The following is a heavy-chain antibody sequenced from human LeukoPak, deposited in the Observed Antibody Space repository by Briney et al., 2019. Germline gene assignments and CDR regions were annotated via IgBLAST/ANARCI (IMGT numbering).Heavy chain of an antibody. Sequence: ASVKVSCKASGYTFTGYYMHWVRQAPGQGLEWMGWINPNSGGTNYAQKFQGRVTMTRDTSISTAYMELSRLRSDDTAVYYCARGPAVTMTWYFDLWGRGTLVTVSS. J-gene: IGHJ2*01. V-gene: IGHV1-2*02. CDR2: INPNSGGT. D-gene: IGHD4-17*01. CDR1: GYTFTGYY. CDR3: ARGPAVTMTWYFDL.